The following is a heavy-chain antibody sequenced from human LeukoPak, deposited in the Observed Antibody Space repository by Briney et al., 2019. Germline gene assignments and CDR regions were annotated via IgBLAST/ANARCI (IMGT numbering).Heavy chain of an antibody. V-gene: IGHV3-30*18. J-gene: IGHJ6*02. Sequence: GGSLRLSCAASGFTFSSYGMHWVRQAPGKGLEWVAFISYDGSNKYYADSVKGRFTISRDNSKNTLYLQMNSLRAEDTAVYYCAKDRRFESYSTYYYGMDVWGQGTTVTVSS. D-gene: IGHD1-26*01. CDR2: ISYDGSNK. CDR1: GFTFSSYG. CDR3: AKDRRFESYSTYYYGMDV.